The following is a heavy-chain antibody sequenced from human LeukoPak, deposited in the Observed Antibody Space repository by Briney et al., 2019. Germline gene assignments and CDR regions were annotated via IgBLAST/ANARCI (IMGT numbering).Heavy chain of an antibody. V-gene: IGHV1-2*02. J-gene: IGHJ4*02. Sequence: GASVKVSCKASGYTFTGYYMHWVRQAPGQGLEWMGWINPNSGGTNYAQKFQGRVTITADESTSTAYMELSSLRSEDTAVYYCARRIQLWENRGYFDYWGQGTLVTVSS. CDR1: GYTFTGYY. CDR3: ARRIQLWENRGYFDY. D-gene: IGHD5-18*01. CDR2: INPNSGGT.